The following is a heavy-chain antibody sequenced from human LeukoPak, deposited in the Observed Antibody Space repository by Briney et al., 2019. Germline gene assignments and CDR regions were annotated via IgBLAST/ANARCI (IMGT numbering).Heavy chain of an antibody. V-gene: IGHV1-2*02. CDR3: ARDRMDTGTYFDY. CDR2: INPDSGAT. CDR1: GYTFTGYY. J-gene: IGHJ4*02. Sequence: GASVKVSCKASGYTFTGYYVHWVRQAPGQGFERMGWINPDSGATNYAQKLQGRVTMTTDTSTSTAYMELRSLRSDDTAMYYCARDRMDTGTYFDYWGQGTLVTVSS. D-gene: IGHD5-18*01.